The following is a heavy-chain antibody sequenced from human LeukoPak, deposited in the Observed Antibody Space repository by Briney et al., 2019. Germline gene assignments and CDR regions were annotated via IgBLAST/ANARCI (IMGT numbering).Heavy chain of an antibody. D-gene: IGHD4-23*01. Sequence: ASVKVSCKASGYTFTSYGISWVRQAPGQGLEWMGWISAYNGNTNYAQNLQGRVTMTTDTSTSTAYMELRSLRSDDTAVYYCARVDYGGHSDFDYFDYWGQGTLVNVSS. CDR3: ARVDYGGHSDFDYFDY. CDR2: ISAYNGNT. J-gene: IGHJ4*02. CDR1: GYTFTSYG. V-gene: IGHV1-18*01.